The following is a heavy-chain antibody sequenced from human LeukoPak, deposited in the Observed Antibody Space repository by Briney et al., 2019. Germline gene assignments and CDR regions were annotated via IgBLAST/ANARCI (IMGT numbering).Heavy chain of an antibody. D-gene: IGHD2-2*01. V-gene: IGHV4-4*07. J-gene: IGHJ4*02. Sequence: PSETLSLTCTVSGGSISTYYWSWIRQPAGKGLEWIGRIHSSGTTHYNPPLRSRVTLSIDTSKNQFSLKLSSVTAADTAVYYCGRLNLPAVSGAFDYWGQGNLVTVSS. CDR2: IHSSGTT. CDR1: GGSISTYY. CDR3: GRLNLPAVSGAFDY.